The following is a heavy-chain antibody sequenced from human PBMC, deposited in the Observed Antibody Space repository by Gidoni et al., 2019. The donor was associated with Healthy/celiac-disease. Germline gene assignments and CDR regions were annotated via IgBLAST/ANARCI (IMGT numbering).Heavy chain of an antibody. J-gene: IGHJ6*02. D-gene: IGHD2-2*01. V-gene: IGHV3-33*01. CDR1: GFPFSSYG. CDR2: IWYDGSNK. CDR3: ARDNIVVVLAAIYYYGMDV. Sequence: QVQLVESGGGVVQPGRSLRLSCAASGFPFSSYGMHWVRQAPGKGLEWVAVIWYDGSNKYYADSVKGRFTISRDNSKNTLYLQMNSLRAEDTAVYYCARDNIVVVLAAIYYYGMDVWGQGTTVTVSS.